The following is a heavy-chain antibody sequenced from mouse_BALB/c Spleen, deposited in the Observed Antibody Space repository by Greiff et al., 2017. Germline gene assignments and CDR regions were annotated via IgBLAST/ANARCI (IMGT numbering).Heavy chain of an antibody. CDR2: ISSGGGNT. J-gene: IGHJ2*01. CDR1: GFTFSSYT. Sequence: EVQLVESGGGLVKPGGSLKLSCAASGFTFSSYTMSWVRQTPEKRLEWVATISSGGGNTYYPDSVKGRFTISRDNAKNNLYLQMSSLRSEDTALYYCARSLLFDYWGQGTTLTVSS. V-gene: IGHV5-9*03. CDR3: ARSLLFDY.